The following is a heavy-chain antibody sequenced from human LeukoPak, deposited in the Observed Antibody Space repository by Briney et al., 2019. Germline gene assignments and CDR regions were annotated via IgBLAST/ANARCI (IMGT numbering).Heavy chain of an antibody. V-gene: IGHV3-66*01. CDR3: ASSTRYPYYYYGMDV. J-gene: IGHJ6*02. D-gene: IGHD2/OR15-2a*01. CDR2: IYSGGST. CDR1: GFTVSSNY. Sequence: GGSLRLSCAASGFTVSSNYMSWVRQAPGKGLEWVSVIYSGGSTYYADSVTGRFTISRDNSKNTLYLQMNSLRAEDTAVYYCASSTRYPYYYYGMDVWGQGTTVTVSS.